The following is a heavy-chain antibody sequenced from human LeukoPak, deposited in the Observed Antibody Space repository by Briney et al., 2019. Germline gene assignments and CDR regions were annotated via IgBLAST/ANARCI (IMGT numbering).Heavy chain of an antibody. Sequence: GGSLRLSCAPSGFTFNNYNMNWVRQAPGRALEWVSSITSSGTYIFYADSVKGRFTISRDNAKNSLYLQMNSLGPEDRAVYYCARDPYSGNYGNYYYYYMDVWGKGTTVTISS. CDR3: ARDPYSGNYGNYYYYYMDV. CDR1: GFTFNNYN. CDR2: ITSSGTYI. V-gene: IGHV3-21*01. D-gene: IGHD1-26*01. J-gene: IGHJ6*03.